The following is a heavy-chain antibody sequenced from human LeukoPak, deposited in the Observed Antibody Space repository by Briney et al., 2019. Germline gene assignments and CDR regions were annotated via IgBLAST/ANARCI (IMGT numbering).Heavy chain of an antibody. J-gene: IGHJ4*02. CDR1: GGSISSYY. V-gene: IGHV4-59*01. CDR3: QNSGYYGANHYFDY. CDR2: IYYSGST. Sequence: SETLSLTCTVSGGSISSYYWSWIRQPPGKGLEWIGYIYYSGSTNYNPSLKSRVTISVDTSKNQFSLKLSSVTAADTAVYYWQNSGYYGANHYFDYWGQGTLVTVSS. D-gene: IGHD3-22*01.